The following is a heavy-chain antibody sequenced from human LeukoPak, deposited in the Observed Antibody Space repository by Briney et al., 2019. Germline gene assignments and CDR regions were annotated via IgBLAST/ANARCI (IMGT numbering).Heavy chain of an antibody. Sequence: GASVKVSCKASGYTFTSYYMHWVRQAPGQGLEWMGIINPSGGSTSYAQKFQGGVTMTSDTSTSTVYMELSSLRSEDTAVYYCARDGVYCSSTSCYFDYWGQGTLVTVSS. CDR1: GYTFTSYY. CDR2: INPSGGST. D-gene: IGHD2-2*01. V-gene: IGHV1-46*01. J-gene: IGHJ4*02. CDR3: ARDGVYCSSTSCYFDY.